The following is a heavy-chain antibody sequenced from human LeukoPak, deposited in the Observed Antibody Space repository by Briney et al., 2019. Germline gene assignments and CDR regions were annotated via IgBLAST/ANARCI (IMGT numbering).Heavy chain of an antibody. J-gene: IGHJ4*02. CDR3: ARSPGRLASDY. D-gene: IGHD1-26*01. V-gene: IGHV3-7*01. CDR2: IKQDGSEK. Sequence: GGSLRLSCAASGFTFSSYWVSWVRQAPGKGLEWVANIKQDGSEKYYVDSVKGRFTISRDNAKNSLYLQMNSLRAEDTAVYYCARSPGRLASDYWGQGTLVTVSS. CDR1: GFTFSSYW.